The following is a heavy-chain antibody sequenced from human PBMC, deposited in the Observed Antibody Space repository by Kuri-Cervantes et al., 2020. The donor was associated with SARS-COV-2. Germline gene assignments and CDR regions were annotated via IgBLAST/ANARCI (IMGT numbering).Heavy chain of an antibody. Sequence: ESLKISCAVYGGSFSGYYWSWIRQPPGKGLEWIGEINHSGSTNYNPSLKSRVTISVDTSKNQFSLKLSSVTAADTAVYYCARVRGSHYYYYYMDVWGKGPTVTVSS. CDR2: INHSGST. CDR1: GGSFSGYY. D-gene: IGHD6-13*01. CDR3: ARVRGSHYYYYYMDV. V-gene: IGHV4-34*01. J-gene: IGHJ6*03.